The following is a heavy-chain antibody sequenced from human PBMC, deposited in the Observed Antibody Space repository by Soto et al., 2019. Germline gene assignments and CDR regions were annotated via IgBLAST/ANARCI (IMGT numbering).Heavy chain of an antibody. CDR3: AKGGYRIVGTTTALGGVDY. J-gene: IGHJ4*02. CDR1: GFTFSDYG. CDR2: ISYDGSTK. V-gene: IGHV3-30*18. Sequence: QVQLVESGGGVVQPGRSLRLSCAASGFTFSDYGMHWVRQAPGKGLECVTVISYDGSTKYYADSVKGRFTISRDNSKNTRYMQMNSLRVEDTALYYCAKGGYRIVGTTTALGGVDYWGQGTLVTVSS. D-gene: IGHD1-26*01.